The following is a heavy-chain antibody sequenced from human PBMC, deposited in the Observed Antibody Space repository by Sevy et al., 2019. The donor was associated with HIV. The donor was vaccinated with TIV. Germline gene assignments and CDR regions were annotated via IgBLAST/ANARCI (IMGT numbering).Heavy chain of an antibody. D-gene: IGHD2-2*01. CDR1: GGSFSGYY. CDR2: INHSGST. CDR3: ARSPPIVVVPGAPSWFDP. J-gene: IGHJ5*02. Sequence: SETLSLTCAVHGGSFSGYYWNWIRQPPGKGLEWVGEINHSGSTNYNPSLKSRVTISVDTSKNQFSLKLSSVTAADTAVYYCARSPPIVVVPGAPSWFDPWGQGTLVTVSS. V-gene: IGHV4-34*01.